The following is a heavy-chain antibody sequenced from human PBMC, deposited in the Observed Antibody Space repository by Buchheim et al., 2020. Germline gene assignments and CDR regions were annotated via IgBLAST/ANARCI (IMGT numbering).Heavy chain of an antibody. CDR3: ARDSPVGRSTWDYIWGSYRRFDY. CDR2: ISSSGSTI. V-gene: IGHV3-11*01. D-gene: IGHD3-16*02. J-gene: IGHJ4*02. Sequence: QVQLVESGGGLVKPGGSLRLSCAASGFTFSDYYMSWIRQAPGKGLEWVSYISSSGSTIYYADSLKGRFTISRDNAQNSLYLEMNSLRAEDTAVYYCARDSPVGRSTWDYIWGSYRRFDYWGQGTL. CDR1: GFTFSDYY.